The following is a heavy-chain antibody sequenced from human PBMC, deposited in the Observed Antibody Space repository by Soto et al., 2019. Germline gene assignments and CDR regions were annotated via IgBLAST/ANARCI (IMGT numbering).Heavy chain of an antibody. J-gene: IGHJ4*02. CDR3: AREDPPSLN. D-gene: IGHD2-2*01. CDR2: IYYSGST. Sequence: SETLSLTCTVSGGSISSYYWSWIRQPPGKGLEWIGYIYYSGSTNYNPSLKSRVTISVDTSKNQFSLELRSLRSDDTAVYYCAREDPPSLNWGQGTLVTVSS. CDR1: GGSISSYY. V-gene: IGHV4-59*01.